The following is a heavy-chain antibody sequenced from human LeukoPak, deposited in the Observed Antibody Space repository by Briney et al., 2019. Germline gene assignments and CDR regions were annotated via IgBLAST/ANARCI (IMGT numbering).Heavy chain of an antibody. CDR3: AKDAERGFDYSNSLQR. D-gene: IGHD4-11*01. CDR1: KFTFSHYG. Sequence: PGGSLRHSCAASKFTFSHYGMHWVRQAPGKGLEWVAVVFNDGSNQYYADSVKGRFTVSRDNSQNMLYLQMNSLRPEDTAVYYCAKDAERGFDYSNSLQRWGQGTLVTVSS. CDR2: VFNDGSNQ. V-gene: IGHV3-33*03. J-gene: IGHJ4*02.